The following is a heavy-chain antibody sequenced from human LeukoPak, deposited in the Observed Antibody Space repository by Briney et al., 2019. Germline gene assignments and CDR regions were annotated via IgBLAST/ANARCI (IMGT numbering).Heavy chain of an antibody. CDR2: VYHTGST. V-gene: IGHV4-38-2*01. J-gene: IGHJ4*02. D-gene: IGHD6-19*01. CDR3: ARASSGTDY. Sequence: SETLSLTCAVFGYSITSDHYWGWIRQPPGKGLEWIATVYHTGSTCYSPSLKSRVTISLDTSKNEFSLKLTSVTAADSAVYYCARASSGTDYWGQGTLVTVSS. CDR1: GYSITSDHY.